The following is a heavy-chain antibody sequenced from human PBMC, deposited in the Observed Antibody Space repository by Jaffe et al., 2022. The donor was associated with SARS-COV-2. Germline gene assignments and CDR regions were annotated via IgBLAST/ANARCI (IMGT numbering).Heavy chain of an antibody. D-gene: IGHD5-18*01. Sequence: QVQLQESGPGLVKPSETLSLTCNVSGGSINTHFWNWIRQPPGKGLEWIGYVHYSGSTNYSPSLKSRVIISVDTSENHFSLTLTSVTAADTAMYFCARQRGFSSPFDIWGQGALVTVSS. CDR1: GGSINTHF. V-gene: IGHV4-59*11. CDR3: ARQRGFSSPFDI. CDR2: VHYSGST. J-gene: IGHJ3*02.